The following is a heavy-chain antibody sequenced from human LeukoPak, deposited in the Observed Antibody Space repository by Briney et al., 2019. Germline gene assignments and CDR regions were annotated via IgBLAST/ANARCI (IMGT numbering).Heavy chain of an antibody. CDR3: ARQGYCSSTSCYKVLDY. V-gene: IGHV4-39*01. Sequence: SETLSLTCTVSGGSISSSSYYWGWIRQPPGKGLEWIGSIYYSGSTYYNPSLKSRVTISVDTSKNQFSLKLSSVTAADTAVYYCARQGYCSSTSCYKVLDYWGQGTLVTVSS. CDR2: IYYSGST. CDR1: GGSISSSSYY. J-gene: IGHJ4*02. D-gene: IGHD2-2*02.